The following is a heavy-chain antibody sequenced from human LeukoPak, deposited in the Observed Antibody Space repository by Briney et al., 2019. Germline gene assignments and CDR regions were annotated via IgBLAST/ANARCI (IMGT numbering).Heavy chain of an antibody. CDR1: GGSISSSSYY. CDR3: ARRKGYCSGGSCYNWFDP. CDR2: IYYSGST. J-gene: IGHJ5*02. Sequence: SETLSLTCTVSGGSISSSSYYWGWIRQPPGKGLEWIGGIYYSGSTYYNPSLKSRVTISVDTSKNQFSLKLSSVTAADTAVYYCARRKGYCSGGSCYNWFDPWGQGTLVTVSS. D-gene: IGHD2-15*01. V-gene: IGHV4-39*01.